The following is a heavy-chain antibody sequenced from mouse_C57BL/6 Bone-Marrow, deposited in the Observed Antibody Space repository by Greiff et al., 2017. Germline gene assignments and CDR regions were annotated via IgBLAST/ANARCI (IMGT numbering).Heavy chain of an antibody. J-gene: IGHJ3*01. CDR1: GYTFTDYN. Sequence: VQLQQSGPELVKPGASVKIPCKASGYTFTDYNMDWVKQSHGQSLEWIGDINPNNGGTIYNQKFKGKATLTVDKSSSPAYMVLRSLTSEDTAVYYCARVYYGNWGFADWGQGTLVTGSA. V-gene: IGHV1-18*01. CDR3: ARVYYGNWGFAD. CDR2: INPNNGGT. D-gene: IGHD2-1*01.